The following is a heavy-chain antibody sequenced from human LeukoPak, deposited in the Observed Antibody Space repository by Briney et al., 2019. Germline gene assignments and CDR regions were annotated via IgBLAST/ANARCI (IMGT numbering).Heavy chain of an antibody. D-gene: IGHD3-10*01. CDR2: ISGDGGST. V-gene: IGHV3-43*02. Sequence: GGSLRLSCAASGFTFDDYAMHWVRQPPGKSLEWVSLISGDGGSTYYADSVKGRFTISRDNAKNSLYLQMNSLRDEDTAVYYCARSMVRGGYAFDIWGQGTMVTVSS. CDR3: ARSMVRGGYAFDI. J-gene: IGHJ3*02. CDR1: GFTFDDYA.